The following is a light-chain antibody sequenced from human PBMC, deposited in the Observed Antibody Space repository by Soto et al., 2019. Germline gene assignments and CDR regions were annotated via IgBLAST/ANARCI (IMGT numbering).Light chain of an antibody. V-gene: IGKV1-9*01. CDR3: QQIDSYPVT. CDR1: QGISTF. CDR2: SAS. Sequence: DIQLTQSPAFLSASVGDKVTITCRASQGISTFLAWYQQKPGKAPNLLIYSASTLQSGVPSRFSGSGSGTEFTPTISSLQPEDFATYFRQQIDSYPVTFGGGTKVEMK. J-gene: IGKJ4*01.